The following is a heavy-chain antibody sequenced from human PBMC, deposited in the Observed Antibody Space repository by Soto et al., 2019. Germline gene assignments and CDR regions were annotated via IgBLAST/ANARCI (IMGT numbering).Heavy chain of an antibody. D-gene: IGHD3-10*01. Sequence: QVQLQQWGAGLLKPSETLSLTCAVYGGSFSGYYWSWIRQPPGKGLEWIGEINHSGSTNYNPSLKSRFTISVDTAKNQFSLKLSSVTAADTAVYYCARSRRSGSYYNYYYYYMDVWGKGTTVTVSS. J-gene: IGHJ6*03. CDR1: GGSFSGYY. CDR3: ARSRRSGSYYNYYYYYMDV. V-gene: IGHV4-34*01. CDR2: INHSGST.